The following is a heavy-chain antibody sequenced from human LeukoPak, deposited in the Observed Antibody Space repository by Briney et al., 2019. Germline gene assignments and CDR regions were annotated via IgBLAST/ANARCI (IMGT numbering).Heavy chain of an antibody. CDR1: GGSISSYY. Sequence: SETLSLTCTVSGGSISSYYWSWIRQPAGKGLEWIGRIYTSGSTNYNPSLKSRVTMSVDTSKNQFSLKLSSVTAADTAVYYCARDLAREQQLVGGFDYWGQGTLVTVSS. J-gene: IGHJ4*02. CDR3: ARDLAREQQLVGGFDY. CDR2: IYTSGST. V-gene: IGHV4-4*07. D-gene: IGHD6-13*01.